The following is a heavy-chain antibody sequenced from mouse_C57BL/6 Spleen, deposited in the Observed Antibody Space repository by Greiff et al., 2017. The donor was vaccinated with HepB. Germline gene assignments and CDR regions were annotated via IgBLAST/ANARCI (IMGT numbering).Heavy chain of an antibody. V-gene: IGHV10-1*01. CDR2: IRSKSNNYAT. CDR1: GFSFNTYA. J-gene: IGHJ3*01. Sequence: DVMLVESGGGLVQPKGSLKLSCAASGFSFNTYAMNWVRQAPGKGLEWVARIRSKSNNYATYYAESVKDRFTISRDASESMLYLQMNNLKTEDTAMYYCVRQSVGGWFAYWGQGTLVTVSA. CDR3: VRQSVGGWFAY.